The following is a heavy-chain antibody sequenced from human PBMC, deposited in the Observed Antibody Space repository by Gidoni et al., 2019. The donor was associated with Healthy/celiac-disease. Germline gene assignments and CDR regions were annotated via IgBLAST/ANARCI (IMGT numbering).Heavy chain of an antibody. Sequence: QVQLQESGPGLVKPSQTLSLTCTVSGCSISSGGYYWSWIRQHPGKGLEWIGYIYYSGSTYYNPSLKSRVTISVDTSKNQFSRKLSSVTAADTAVYYWARSVDTAMDEGFDYGGQGTLVTVSS. CDR2: IYYSGST. D-gene: IGHD5-18*01. CDR3: ARSVDTAMDEGFDY. J-gene: IGHJ4*02. CDR1: GCSISSGGYY. V-gene: IGHV4-31*03.